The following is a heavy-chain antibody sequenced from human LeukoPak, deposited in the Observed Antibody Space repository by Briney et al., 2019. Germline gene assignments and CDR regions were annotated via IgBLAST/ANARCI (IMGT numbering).Heavy chain of an antibody. CDR2: IKPDGSEK. D-gene: IGHD6-6*01. J-gene: IGHJ4*02. CDR3: ARGRSIAARRRTYYFDY. Sequence: GGSLRLSCVASGFTFRTYWMSWVRQAPGKGLEWVANIKPDGSEKYYVDSVKGRFTISRDNAKNLLFLQMSSLRAEDTAVYYCARGRSIAARRRTYYFDYWGQGTLVTVPS. V-gene: IGHV3-7*01. CDR1: GFTFRTYW.